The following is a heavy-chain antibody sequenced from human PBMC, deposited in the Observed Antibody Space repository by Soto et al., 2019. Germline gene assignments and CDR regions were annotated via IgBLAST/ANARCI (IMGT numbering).Heavy chain of an antibody. Sequence: QVQLVQSGAEVRKPGSSVKVSCKASGGTFSNSAITWVRQAPGQGLEWVGGIIPIFGSTNYAQKFRGRVTITADESTSTAYMERSSLTSEDTAVYYCARDGDLRSDFWSGPLGGGWFDPWGQGTLVTVSS. CDR2: IIPIFGST. D-gene: IGHD3-3*01. CDR3: ARDGDLRSDFWSGPLGGGWFDP. V-gene: IGHV1-69*12. CDR1: GGTFSNSA. J-gene: IGHJ5*02.